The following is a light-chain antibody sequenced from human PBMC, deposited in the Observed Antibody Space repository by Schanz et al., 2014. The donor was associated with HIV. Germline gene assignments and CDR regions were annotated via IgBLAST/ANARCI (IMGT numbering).Light chain of an antibody. CDR3: YSYARTSILGQVI. V-gene: IGLV2-8*01. CDR2: EVI. Sequence: QSALTQPPSASGSPGQSVTISCTGTSSDVGGYNHVSWYQQHPGKAPKLMIYEVIKRPSGVPDRFSGSKSGSTASLRISGLQAEDEAVYYCYSYARTSILGQVIFGGGTKLTVL. J-gene: IGLJ2*01. CDR1: SSDVGGYNH.